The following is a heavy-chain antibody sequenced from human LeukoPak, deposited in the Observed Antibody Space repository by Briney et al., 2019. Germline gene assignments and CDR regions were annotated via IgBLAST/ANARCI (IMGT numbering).Heavy chain of an antibody. V-gene: IGHV5-51*01. J-gene: IGHJ4*02. CDR1: GYIFTNYW. D-gene: IGHD3-16*01. CDR3: ARRSENFQADYNFDY. CDR2: IYPGDSDT. Sequence: GESLKISCKGSGYIFTNYWIAWVRQMPGKGLEWMGIIYPGDSDTRYSPSFQGQVTISADKSISTAYLQWSSLKASDTAMYYCARRSENFQADYNFDYWGQGTLVTVSS.